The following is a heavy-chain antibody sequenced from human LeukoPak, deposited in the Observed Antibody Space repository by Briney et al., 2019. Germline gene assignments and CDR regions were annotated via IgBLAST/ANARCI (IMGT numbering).Heavy chain of an antibody. Sequence: KPSETLSLTCTVSGYSISSGYYWGWIRQPPGKGLEWIGSIYHSGSTYYNPSLKSRVTISVDTSKNQFSLKLSSVTAADTAVYYCASESSGYYVWDQGTLVSVSS. CDR2: IYHSGST. CDR1: GYSISSGYY. J-gene: IGHJ4*02. CDR3: ASESSGYYV. V-gene: IGHV4-38-2*02. D-gene: IGHD3-22*01.